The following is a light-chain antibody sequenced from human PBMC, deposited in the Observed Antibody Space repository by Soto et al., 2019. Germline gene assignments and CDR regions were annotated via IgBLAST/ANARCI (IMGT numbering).Light chain of an antibody. CDR1: QSVRSS. V-gene: IGKV3-11*01. J-gene: IGKJ3*01. CDR2: DAS. CDR3: QQRSNWPPEVT. Sequence: EIVLTQPPDTLSLSPGERATLSCRASQSVRSSLAWYQQKPGQAPRLLIYDASNRATGIPARFSGSGSGTDFTLTISSLEPEDFAVYYCQQRSNWPPEVTFGPGTKSGYQT.